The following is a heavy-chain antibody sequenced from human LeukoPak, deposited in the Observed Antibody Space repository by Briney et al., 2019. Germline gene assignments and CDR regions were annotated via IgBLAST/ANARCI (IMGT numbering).Heavy chain of an antibody. CDR1: GYTFIGYY. CDR2: INPNSGGT. V-gene: IGHV1-2*02. CDR3: ARVRSSGLTNWFDP. J-gene: IGHJ5*02. Sequence: ASVKVSCKASGYTFIGYYMHWVRQAPGQGLEWMGWINPNSGGTNYAQKFQGRVTMTRDTSISTAYMELSRLRSDDTAVYYCARVRSSGLTNWFDPWGQGTLVTVSS. D-gene: IGHD6-19*01.